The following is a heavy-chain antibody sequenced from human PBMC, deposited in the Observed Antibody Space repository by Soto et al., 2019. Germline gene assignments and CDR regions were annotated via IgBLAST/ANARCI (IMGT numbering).Heavy chain of an antibody. Sequence: GSLRLSCSASGFTFRNYGMHWVRQAPGKGLEYVSGISNSGGSTYYADSVKGRFIISRDNSKNTLYLQMSSLRAQDTAVYYCVLPSGSYDSRDAYVFDFWGQGTLVTVSS. V-gene: IGHV3-64D*06. CDR2: ISNSGGST. CDR1: GFTFRNYG. D-gene: IGHD3-22*01. J-gene: IGHJ4*02. CDR3: VLPSGSYDSRDAYVFDF.